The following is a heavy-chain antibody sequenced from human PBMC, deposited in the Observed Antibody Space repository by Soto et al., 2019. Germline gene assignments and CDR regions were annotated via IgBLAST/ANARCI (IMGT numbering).Heavy chain of an antibody. CDR1: GYTFTGYY. Sequence: ASVKVSCKASGYTFTGYYMHWLRQAPGQGLEWMGWINPNSGGTNYAQKFQGWVTMTRDTSISTAYMELSRLRSDDTAVYYCARGPRAHYDFWSGYYRPASRMDYWGQGTLVTVSS. CDR3: ARGPRAHYDFWSGYYRPASRMDY. J-gene: IGHJ4*02. D-gene: IGHD3-3*01. CDR2: INPNSGGT. V-gene: IGHV1-2*04.